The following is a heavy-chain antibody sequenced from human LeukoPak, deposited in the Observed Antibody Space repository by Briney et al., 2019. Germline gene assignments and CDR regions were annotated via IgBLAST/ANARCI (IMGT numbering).Heavy chain of an antibody. V-gene: IGHV3-21*01. D-gene: IGHD2-15*01. Sequence: GGSLRLSCAASGFTFSSYSMNWVRQAPGKGLEWVASISSDSYYIYYADSVRGRFTISRDNAKKSLYLQMNSLRAEDTAVYYCCCGSRFVYHFDYWGQGSLVTVSS. CDR1: GFTFSSYS. CDR2: ISSDSYYI. J-gene: IGHJ4*02. CDR3: CCGSRFVYHFDY.